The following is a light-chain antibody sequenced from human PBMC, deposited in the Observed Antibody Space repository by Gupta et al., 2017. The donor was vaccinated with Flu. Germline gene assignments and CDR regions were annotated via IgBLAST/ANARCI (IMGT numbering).Light chain of an antibody. J-gene: IGKJ5*01. CDR1: QTVSTY. V-gene: IGKV3-11*01. CDR2: DTS. Sequence: TVLTQTPATLSLSPGERATLSCRASQTVSTYLAWYQHTPGQAPRLLIYDTSVRATGIPARFSGIGYGTEFTLTISSREPEDSAFYYCQQPVNWPPDTFGQGTLLEIK. CDR3: QQPVNWPPDT.